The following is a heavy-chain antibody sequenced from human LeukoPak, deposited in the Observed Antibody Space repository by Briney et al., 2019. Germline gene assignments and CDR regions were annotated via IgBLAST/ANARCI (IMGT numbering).Heavy chain of an antibody. CDR3: ARHGWGLAARPDY. J-gene: IGHJ4*02. CDR2: IYYSGST. V-gene: IGHV4-39*01. CDR1: GGSISSSSYY. Sequence: SETLSLTCTVSGGSISSSSYYWGWIRQPPGKGLEWIGSIYYSGSTYYNPSLKSRVTISVDTSKNQFSLKLSSVTAADTAVYYCARHGWGLAARPDYWGQGILVTVSS. D-gene: IGHD6-6*01.